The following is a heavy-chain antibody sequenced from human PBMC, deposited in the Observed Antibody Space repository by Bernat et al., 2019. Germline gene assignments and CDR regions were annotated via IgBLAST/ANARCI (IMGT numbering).Heavy chain of an antibody. CDR3: AKEASAWYGQNDY. CDR1: GFTFSTYA. D-gene: IGHD6-19*01. CDR2: ISGSGTSA. J-gene: IGHJ4*02. V-gene: IGHV3-23*01. Sequence: EVQLLESGGGLVQPGGSLRLSCAASGFTFSTYAMSWVRQAPGKGLEWVSAISGSGTSAYYADSVKGRFTISSDKSKNTLYLQMRSLRAEDTAVYYCAKEASAWYGQNDYWGQGTLVTVSS.